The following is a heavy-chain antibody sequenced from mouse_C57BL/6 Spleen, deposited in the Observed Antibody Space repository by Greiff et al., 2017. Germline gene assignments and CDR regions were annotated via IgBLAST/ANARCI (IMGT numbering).Heavy chain of an antibody. J-gene: IGHJ4*01. V-gene: IGHV1-82*01. CDR3: AREGIGNDGPMDY. D-gene: IGHD2-14*01. CDR1: GYAFSSSW. Sequence: QVQLKESGPELVKPGASVKISCKASGYAFSSSWMNWVKQRPGKGLEWIGRIYPGDGDTNYNGKFKGKATLTADKSSSTAYMQLSSLTSEDSAVYFCAREGIGNDGPMDYWGQGTSVTVSS. CDR2: IYPGDGDT.